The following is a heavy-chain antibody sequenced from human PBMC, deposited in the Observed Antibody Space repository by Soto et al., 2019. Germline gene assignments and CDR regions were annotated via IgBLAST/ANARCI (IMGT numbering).Heavy chain of an antibody. V-gene: IGHV3-30*03. CDR2: ISYDGSNK. CDR3: VGDGPPPAFDI. Sequence: GGSLRLSCAASGFTFSSYGMHWVRQAPGKGLEWVAVISYDGSNKYYADSVKGRFTISRDNSKNTLYLQMNSLRAEDTAVYYCVGDGPPPAFDIWGQGTMVTVS. D-gene: IGHD2-8*01. CDR1: GFTFSSYG. J-gene: IGHJ3*02.